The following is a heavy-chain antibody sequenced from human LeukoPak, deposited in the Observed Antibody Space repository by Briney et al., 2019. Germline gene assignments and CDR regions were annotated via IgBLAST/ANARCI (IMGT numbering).Heavy chain of an antibody. V-gene: IGHV4-59*08. D-gene: IGHD6-13*01. Sequence: PSETLSLTCTVSGGSISSYYWSWIRQPPGKGLEWIGSIYHSGSTYYNPSLKSRVTISVDTSKNQFSLKLSSVTAADTAVYYCARAPGPSSWTRNYYYYMDVWGKGTTVTVSS. CDR1: GGSISSYY. CDR3: ARAPGPSSWTRNYYYYMDV. J-gene: IGHJ6*03. CDR2: IYHSGST.